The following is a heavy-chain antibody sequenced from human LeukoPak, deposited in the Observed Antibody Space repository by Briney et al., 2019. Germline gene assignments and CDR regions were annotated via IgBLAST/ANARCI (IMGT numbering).Heavy chain of an antibody. J-gene: IGHJ6*03. Sequence: PSETLSLTCTVSGDSISSSSYYWAWIRQPPGKGLEWIGNIYYGGSTYYSPSLKSRVTISVDTSKNQFSLKLSSVTAADTAVYYCARDTWPRVGATLAYYYYMDVWGKGTTVTVSS. V-gene: IGHV4-39*07. CDR3: ARDTWPRVGATLAYYYYMDV. D-gene: IGHD1-26*01. CDR2: IYYGGST. CDR1: GDSISSSSYY.